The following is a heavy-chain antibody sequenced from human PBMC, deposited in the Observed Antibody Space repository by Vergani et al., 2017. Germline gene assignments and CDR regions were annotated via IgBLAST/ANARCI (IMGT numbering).Heavy chain of an antibody. J-gene: IGHJ4*02. CDR2: VEDSGYF. CDR3: ARSIVSRNPPDYFDN. Sequence: QVQLQESGPGLVRPSETLSLTCTVSGGSLSGYYWNWIRQTPGEGLAWVGYVEDSGYFNYNPSLKTRVSMSADTSTNQFSLMLCSVTVADTAVYNGARSIVSRNPPDYFDNWGQGTLVTVSS. V-gene: IGHV4-59*01. D-gene: IGHD1-14*01. CDR1: GGSLSGYY.